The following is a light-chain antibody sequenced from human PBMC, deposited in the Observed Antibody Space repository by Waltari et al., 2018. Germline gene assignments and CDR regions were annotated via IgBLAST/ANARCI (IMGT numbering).Light chain of an antibody. V-gene: IGLV2-23*01. Sequence: QSALTQPASVSGSPGQSITISCTGTRRDVGRYKLVPWYQQHPGNTPRLMISADSTRPSGSSNRFSGSKSGNTASLTISGLQAEDEAAYYCCSYAGSSTVKFGEGTYLTVL. CDR2: ADS. CDR1: RRDVGRYKL. J-gene: IGLJ2*01. CDR3: CSYAGSSTVK.